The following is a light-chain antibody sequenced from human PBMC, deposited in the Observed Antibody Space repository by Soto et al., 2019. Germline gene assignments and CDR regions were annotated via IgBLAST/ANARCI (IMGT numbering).Light chain of an antibody. Sequence: DIQMTQSPTSLSASVGDRVTISCRASQRIGTYLAWYQQKPGKAPRLLISGASSVQSGVPPRFGGSGSATDFILTISSLRLEDIATYYCQQTASAPPWTFGQGTKVEIK. V-gene: IGKV1-39*01. CDR3: QQTASAPPWT. CDR2: GAS. J-gene: IGKJ1*01. CDR1: QRIGTY.